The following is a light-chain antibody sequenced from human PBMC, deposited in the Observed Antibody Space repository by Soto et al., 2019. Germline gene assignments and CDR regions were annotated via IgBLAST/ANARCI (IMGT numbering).Light chain of an antibody. CDR2: WAS. CDR3: QQYYDTPYT. CDR1: QSVLYRSNNKNY. J-gene: IGKJ2*01. V-gene: IGKV4-1*01. Sequence: DIVMTQSPDSLAVSLGERAAINCKSSQSVLYRSNNKNYLAWYQQKPGQPPKLLIYWASTRESGVLDRFSGSGSGTDFTLTISSLQAEDVAVYYCQQYYDTPYTFGQGTKLEIK.